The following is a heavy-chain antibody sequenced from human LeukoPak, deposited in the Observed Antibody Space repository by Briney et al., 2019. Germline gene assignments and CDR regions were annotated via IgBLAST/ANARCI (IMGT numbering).Heavy chain of an antibody. D-gene: IGHD2-21*01. CDR2: TIPIYGTS. J-gene: IGHJ6*03. V-gene: IGHV1-69*05. CDR1: GGTFGNYA. CDR3: ARGKRPTDINIFLTPYYYHMDV. Sequence: GASVTVSCKASGGTFGNYAISWVRQAPGHGLEWMGGTIPIYGTSTYEQKFQVRVTITTDESTSSVYMDLNSMRSDDTAVYYCARGKRPTDINIFLTPYYYHMDVWGKGTTVTVS.